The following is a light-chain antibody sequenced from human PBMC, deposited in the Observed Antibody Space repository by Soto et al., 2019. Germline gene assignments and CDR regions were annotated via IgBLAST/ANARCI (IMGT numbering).Light chain of an antibody. CDR1: QSISSW. CDR3: QQYNHWSSLT. V-gene: IGKV1-5*01. CDR2: DAS. J-gene: IGKJ5*01. Sequence: DIQMTQSPSTLSASVGDRVTITCRASQSISSWLAWYQQKPGKAPKLLIYDASSLESGVPSRFSGSGSGTEFTLTISSLQSEDFAVYYCQQYNHWSSLTFGQGTRLEIK.